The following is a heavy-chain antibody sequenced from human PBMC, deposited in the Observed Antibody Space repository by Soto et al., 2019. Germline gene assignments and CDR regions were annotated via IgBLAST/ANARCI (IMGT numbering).Heavy chain of an antibody. V-gene: IGHV4-4*07. CDR2: IDTSGNT. Sequence: SETLSLTCTVSVDSITTYYWSWIRQPAGKGLEWIGRIDTSGNTNYNPSPKSRVTMSVDTSKKQFSLKLTSVTAADTAVYYCARYSNNWFQTEGMDFWGQGTTVTVSS. D-gene: IGHD6-13*01. CDR1: VDSITTYY. J-gene: IGHJ6*02. CDR3: ARYSNNWFQTEGMDF.